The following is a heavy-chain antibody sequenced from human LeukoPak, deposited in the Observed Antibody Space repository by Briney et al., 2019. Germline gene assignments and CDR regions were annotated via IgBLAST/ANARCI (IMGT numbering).Heavy chain of an antibody. CDR2: IYTSGST. D-gene: IGHD6-19*01. CDR1: GGSISSYY. Sequence: SETLSLTCTVSGGSISSYYWSWIRQPAGKGLEWIGRIYTSGSTNYNPSLKSRVTMSVDTSKTHFSLKLSSVTAADTAVYYCARGMYAVAGTSWFDPWGQGTLVTVSS. CDR3: ARGMYAVAGTSWFDP. J-gene: IGHJ5*02. V-gene: IGHV4-4*07.